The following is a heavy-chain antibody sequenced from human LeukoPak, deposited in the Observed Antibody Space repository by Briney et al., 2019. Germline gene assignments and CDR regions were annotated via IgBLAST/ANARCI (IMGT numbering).Heavy chain of an antibody. Sequence: GGSLRLSCAASGFTLGTYSMNWVRQAPGKGLEWVSSISSSSSYIYYAKSVKGRFTISRDNARNSLYLQMNGLRVEDTAVYYCASQTAMGKFPFEYWGQGTLVTVSS. V-gene: IGHV3-21*01. J-gene: IGHJ4*02. CDR2: ISSSSSYI. D-gene: IGHD5-18*01. CDR3: ASQTAMGKFPFEY. CDR1: GFTLGTYS.